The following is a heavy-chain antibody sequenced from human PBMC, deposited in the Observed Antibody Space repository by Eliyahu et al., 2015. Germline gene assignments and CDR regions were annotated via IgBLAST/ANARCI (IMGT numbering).Heavy chain of an antibody. CDR3: AKGPRDLGYFDY. D-gene: IGHD7-27*01. Sequence: QVQLVQSGGEVKKPGASXKXSCXASXXTFSSYGISWVRQAPGHGLEWMGWISAYNGNTNDAQKFQGRVTMTTDTSTSTAYMELRSLRYDDTAMYYCAKGPRDLGYFDYWGQGTLVTVSS. CDR1: XXTFSSYG. J-gene: IGHJ4*02. V-gene: IGHV1-18*01. CDR2: ISAYNGNT.